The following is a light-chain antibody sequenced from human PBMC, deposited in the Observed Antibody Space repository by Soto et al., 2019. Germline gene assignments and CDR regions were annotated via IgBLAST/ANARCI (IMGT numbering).Light chain of an antibody. CDR2: GAS. J-gene: IGKJ1*01. CDR1: QSVSSNY. V-gene: IGKV3-20*01. Sequence: EVVMTQSPATLSVSPWERATLSCRASQSVSSNYLAWYQQKPGQAPRLLIYGASTRATGIPDRFGGSGSGTDFTLTISRLEPEDFAVYYCQQYSFLPRTFGQGTKVDIK. CDR3: QQYSFLPRT.